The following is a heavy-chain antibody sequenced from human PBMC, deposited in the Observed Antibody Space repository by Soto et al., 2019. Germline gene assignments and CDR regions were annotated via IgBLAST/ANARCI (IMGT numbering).Heavy chain of an antibody. Sequence: PGGSLRLSCAASGFTFSSYGMHWVRQAPGKGLEWVAVIWYDGSNKYYAASVKGRFTISRDDSKNTAYLQMNSLKTEDTAVYYCTRLLRDGYNDDAFDIWGQGTMVTVSS. J-gene: IGHJ3*02. V-gene: IGHV3-33*01. CDR1: GFTFSSYG. CDR3: TRLLRDGYNDDAFDI. CDR2: IWYDGSNK. D-gene: IGHD5-12*01.